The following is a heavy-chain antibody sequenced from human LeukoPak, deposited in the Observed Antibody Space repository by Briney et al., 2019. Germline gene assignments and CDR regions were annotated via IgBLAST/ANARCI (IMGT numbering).Heavy chain of an antibody. Sequence: SETLSLTCTVSGGSISSYYWSWIRQPAGKGLEWIGRIYTSGSTNYNPSLKSRVTISVDKFKNQFSLKLSSVTAADTAVYYCAGEYQLKTYYYYMDVWGKGTTVTVSS. CDR1: GGSISSYY. V-gene: IGHV4-4*07. CDR3: AGEYQLKTYYYYMDV. CDR2: IYTSGST. J-gene: IGHJ6*03. D-gene: IGHD2-2*01.